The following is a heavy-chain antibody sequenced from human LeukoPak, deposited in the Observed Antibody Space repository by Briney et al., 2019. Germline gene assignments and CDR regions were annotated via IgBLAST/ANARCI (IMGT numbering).Heavy chain of an antibody. CDR2: IKQDGSEK. V-gene: IGHV3-7*01. Sequence: GGSLRLSCAASGFTFRSYWMSWVRQAPGKGLEWVANIKQDGSEKFYVDSVRGRFTISRDNAKNSLYLQMNSLRAEDTAVYYCARGDYYDSSGYTMTNWGQGTLVTVSS. CDR3: ARGDYYDSSGYTMTN. D-gene: IGHD3-22*01. J-gene: IGHJ4*02. CDR1: GFTFRSYW.